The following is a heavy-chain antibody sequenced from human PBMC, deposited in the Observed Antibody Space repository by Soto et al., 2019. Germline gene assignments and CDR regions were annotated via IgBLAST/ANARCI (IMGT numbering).Heavy chain of an antibody. CDR3: AGDAQEVAGTFRYFQH. D-gene: IGHD6-19*01. J-gene: IGHJ1*01. V-gene: IGHV1-69*12. CDR1: GGTFSSYA. Sequence: QVQLVQSGAEVKKPGSSVKVSCKASGGTFSSYAISWVRQAPGQGLEWMGGIIPIFGTANYAQKFQGRVTITADESTSTAYMELSSLRSEDTAVYYCAGDAQEVAGTFRYFQHWGQGTLVTVSS. CDR2: IIPIFGTA.